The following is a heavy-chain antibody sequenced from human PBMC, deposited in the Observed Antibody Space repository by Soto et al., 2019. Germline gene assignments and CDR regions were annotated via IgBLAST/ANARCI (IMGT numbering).Heavy chain of an antibody. Sequence: GGSLRLSCAASGFTFSSYSMNWVRQAPGKGLEWVSYISSSSSTIYYADSVKGRFTISRDNAKNSLYLQMNSLRAEDTAVYYCARVLVVVTAAMPAGNWFDPWGQGTLVTVSS. CDR3: ARVLVVVTAAMPAGNWFDP. V-gene: IGHV3-48*01. D-gene: IGHD2-2*01. J-gene: IGHJ5*02. CDR2: ISSSSSTI. CDR1: GFTFSSYS.